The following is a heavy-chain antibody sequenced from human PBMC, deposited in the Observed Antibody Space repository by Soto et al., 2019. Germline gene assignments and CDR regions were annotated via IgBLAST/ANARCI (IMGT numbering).Heavy chain of an antibody. D-gene: IGHD3-10*02. CDR1: EITFSSYW. Sequence: EVQLVESGGGLVQPGGSLRLSCAASEITFSSYWMTWHRQAPGKGQEWVANIKEGGSGKYYVVSVKGRFTISTENTKHSLYLQLNSLRAEDTATFFCVKAWYNDVWGYYFDSWGQGARVTVSS. V-gene: IGHV3-7*01. CDR2: IKEGGSGK. CDR3: VKAWYNDVWGYYFDS. J-gene: IGHJ4*02.